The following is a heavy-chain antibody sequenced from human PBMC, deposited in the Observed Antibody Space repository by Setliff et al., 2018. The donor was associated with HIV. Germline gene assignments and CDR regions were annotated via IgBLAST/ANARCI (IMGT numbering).Heavy chain of an antibody. CDR1: GYTFTSYD. CDR3: AREIGDYYDSSGYYPPTDYYYGMDV. CDR2: ISAYNGNT. D-gene: IGHD3-22*01. V-gene: IGHV1-18*01. J-gene: IGHJ6*02. Sequence: ASVKVSCKASGYTFTSYDISWVRQAPGQGLEWMGWISAYNGNTNYAQKLQGRVTMTTDTSTSTDYTELRSLKSDDTAVYYSAREIGDYYDSSGYYPPTDYYYGMDVWGQGTTVTVSS.